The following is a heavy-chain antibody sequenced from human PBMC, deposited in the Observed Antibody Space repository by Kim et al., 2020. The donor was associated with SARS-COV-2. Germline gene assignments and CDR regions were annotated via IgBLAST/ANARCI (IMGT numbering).Heavy chain of an antibody. J-gene: IGHJ4*02. CDR2: TYYRSKWYN. CDR3: ARAPYCSSTSCSRRGFDY. Sequence: SQTLSLTCAISGDSVSSNSAAWNWIRQPPSRGLEWLGRTYYRSKWYNDYAVSVKSRITINPDTSKNQFSLQLNSVTPEDTAVYYCARAPYCSSTSCSRRGFDYWGQGTLVTVSS. D-gene: IGHD2-2*01. CDR1: GDSVSSNSAA. V-gene: IGHV6-1*01.